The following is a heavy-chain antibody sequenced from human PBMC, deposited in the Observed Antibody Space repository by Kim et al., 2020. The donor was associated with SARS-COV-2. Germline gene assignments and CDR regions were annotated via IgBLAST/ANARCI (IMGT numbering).Heavy chain of an antibody. D-gene: IGHD3-9*01. J-gene: IGHJ4*02. CDR2: ISGSGGST. CDR3: AKDLVFCPYYDILTGCGVFDY. CDR1: GFTFSSYA. Sequence: GGSLRLSCAASGFTFSSYAMSWVRQAPGKGLEWVSAISGSGGSTYYADSVKGRFTISRDNSKNTLYLQMNSLRAEDTAVYYCAKDLVFCPYYDILTGCGVFDYWGQGTLVTVSS. V-gene: IGHV3-23*01.